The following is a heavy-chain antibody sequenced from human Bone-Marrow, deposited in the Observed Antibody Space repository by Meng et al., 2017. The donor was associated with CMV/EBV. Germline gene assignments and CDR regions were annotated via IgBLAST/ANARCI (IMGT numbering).Heavy chain of an antibody. J-gene: IGHJ4*02. CDR3: AKGRYYDSSGSLGSDY. D-gene: IGHD3-22*01. Sequence: GGSLRLSCAASGFTVSSNYMSWVRQAPGKGLEWVSPISSSSSYIYYADSVKGRFTISRDNSKNTLYLQMNSLRAEDTAVYYCAKGRYYDSSGSLGSDYWGQGTLVTVSS. CDR1: GFTVSSNY. V-gene: IGHV3-21*04. CDR2: ISSSSSYI.